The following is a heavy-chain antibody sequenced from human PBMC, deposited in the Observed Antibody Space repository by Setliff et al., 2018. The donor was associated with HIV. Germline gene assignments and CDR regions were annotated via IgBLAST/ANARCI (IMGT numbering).Heavy chain of an antibody. CDR1: GYTFTGYY. CDR3: ARESACSSTSCPKVLDY. Sequence: GASVKVSCKASGYTFTGYYIHWMRQVTGQGLEWMGWINPNTGGTNYAQNFQGWVSMTRDTSINTVYMELSRLRSDDTAVYYCARESACSSTSCPKVLDYWGLRLSWSPSPQ. D-gene: IGHD2-2*01. CDR2: INPNTGGT. V-gene: IGHV1-2*04. J-gene: IGHJ4*02.